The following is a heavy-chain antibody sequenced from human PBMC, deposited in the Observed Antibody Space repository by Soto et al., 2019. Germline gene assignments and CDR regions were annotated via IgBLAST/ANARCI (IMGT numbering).Heavy chain of an antibody. D-gene: IGHD1-26*01. CDR3: ARHTNRWELLHYFDY. V-gene: IGHV4-39*01. Sequence: SETLSLTCTVSGGSISSSSYYWGWIRQPPGKGLEWIGSIYYSGSTYYNPSLKSRVTISVDTSKNQFSLKLSSVTAADTAVYYCARHTNRWELLHYFDYWGQGTLVTVSS. CDR1: GGSISSSSYY. J-gene: IGHJ4*02. CDR2: IYYSGST.